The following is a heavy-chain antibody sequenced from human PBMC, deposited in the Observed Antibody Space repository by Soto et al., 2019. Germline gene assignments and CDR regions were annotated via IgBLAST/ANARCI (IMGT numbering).Heavy chain of an antibody. V-gene: IGHV1-3*01. CDR3: ARVYGICSGGSGYPADDCCDP. Sequence: ASVKVSCKASGYTFTSYAMHWVRQAPGQRLEWMGWINAGNGNTKYSQKFQGRVTITRDTSASTAYMELSSLRSEDTAVYYCARVYGICSGGSGYPADDCCDPGAQGPWVTVSS. CDR1: GYTFTSYA. CDR2: INAGNGNT. D-gene: IGHD2-15*01. J-gene: IGHJ5*02.